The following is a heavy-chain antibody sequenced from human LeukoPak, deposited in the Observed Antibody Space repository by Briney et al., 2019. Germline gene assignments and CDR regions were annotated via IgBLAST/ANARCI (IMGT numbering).Heavy chain of an antibody. CDR1: GGTFSSYA. D-gene: IGHD2-2*01. CDR2: IIPIFGTA. V-gene: IGHV1-69*01. Sequence: SVKVSCKASGGTFSSYAISWVRQAPGQGLEWMGGIIPIFGTANYAQKFQGRVTITADESTSTAYMELSGLRSEDTAVYYCARDLAPGLTVPAAMAVPQPFDPWGQGTLVTVSS. J-gene: IGHJ5*02. CDR3: ARDLAPGLTVPAAMAVPQPFDP.